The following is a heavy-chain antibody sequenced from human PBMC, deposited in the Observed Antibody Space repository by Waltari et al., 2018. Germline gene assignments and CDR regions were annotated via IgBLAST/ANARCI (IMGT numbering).Heavy chain of an antibody. CDR1: GYAINSGFY. CDR2: IYHDETT. J-gene: IGHJ4*02. D-gene: IGHD2-2*03. V-gene: IGHV4-38-2*01. Sequence: QLQLQESGPGLVKSSETLSLTCDVSGYAINSGFYWGWIRQPPGRGLEWVATIYHDETTFYNPSLTGRVTTSMDTSKNQFSLKMKSVTAADTAVYYCTRQVLGYCTSAACRRLESWGQGTLVTVSS. CDR3: TRQVLGYCTSAACRRLES.